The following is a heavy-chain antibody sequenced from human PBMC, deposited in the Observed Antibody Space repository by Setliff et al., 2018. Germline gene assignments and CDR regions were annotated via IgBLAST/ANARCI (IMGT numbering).Heavy chain of an antibody. CDR2: INPNSGDT. Sequence: ASVKVSCKASGNTFTGYYIHWLRQAPGQGLEWMGCINPNSGDTTFAQKFQGRVTITRDTSNSTDYMDLSRLTSDDTAVYYCARQDILTSYYMFDYWGQGTLVTVSS. D-gene: IGHD3-9*01. CDR1: GNTFTGYY. J-gene: IGHJ4*02. CDR3: ARQDILTSYYMFDY. V-gene: IGHV1-2*02.